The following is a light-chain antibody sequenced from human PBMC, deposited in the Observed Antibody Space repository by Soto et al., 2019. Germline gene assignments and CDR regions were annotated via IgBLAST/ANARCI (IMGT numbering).Light chain of an antibody. CDR2: GAS. CDR3: QQYGSSLPIT. J-gene: IGKJ5*01. CDR1: QSVSSNY. V-gene: IGKV3-20*01. Sequence: EIVLTQSPGTLSLSPGDRATLSCRASQSVSSNYIGWYQQRPGQAPRLLIFGASSRATDIPDRFSGSGSGTDFTLTISRLEPEDFAVYYCQQYGSSLPITFGQGTRLEIK.